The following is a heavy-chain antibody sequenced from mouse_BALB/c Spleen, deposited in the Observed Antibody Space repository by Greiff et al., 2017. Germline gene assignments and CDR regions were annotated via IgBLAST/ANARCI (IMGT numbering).Heavy chain of an antibody. Sequence: EVKLVESGGGLVQPGGSLKLSCAASGFTFSSYTMSWVRQTPEKRLEWVAYISNGGGSTYYPDTVKGRFTISRDNAKNTLYLQMSSLKSEDTAMYYCARQQYGKGYFDYWGQGTTLTVSS. J-gene: IGHJ2*01. V-gene: IGHV5-12-2*01. CDR3: ARQQYGKGYFDY. CDR1: GFTFSSYT. CDR2: ISNGGGST. D-gene: IGHD2-10*02.